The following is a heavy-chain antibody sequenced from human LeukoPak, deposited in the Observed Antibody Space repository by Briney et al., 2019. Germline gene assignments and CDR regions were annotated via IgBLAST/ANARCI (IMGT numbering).Heavy chain of an antibody. CDR2: IIPIFGTA. V-gene: IGHV1-69*13. D-gene: IGHD3-10*01. CDR1: GGTFSSYA. J-gene: IGHJ6*02. CDR3: ARETVTMVRGVELYYYGMDV. Sequence: SVKVSCKASGGTFSSYAISWVRQAPGQGLEWMGGIIPIFGTANYAQKFQGRVTITADESTSTAYMELSSLRSEDTAVYYCARETVTMVRGVELYYYGMDVWGQGTTVTVSS.